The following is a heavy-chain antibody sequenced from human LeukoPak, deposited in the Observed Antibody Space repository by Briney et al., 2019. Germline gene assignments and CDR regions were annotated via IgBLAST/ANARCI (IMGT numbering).Heavy chain of an antibody. V-gene: IGHV1-58*01. CDR1: GFTFNTYSA. Sequence: SVKVSCKASGFTFNTYSAVQWVRQARGQRLEWIGWIVVGSGHTNYAQKFQERVTITRDMSTSTAYMELNSLRSEDTAVYYCARDRTTGTTDYWGQGTLVTVSS. CDR3: ARDRTTGTTDY. D-gene: IGHD1-1*01. CDR2: IVVGSGHT. J-gene: IGHJ4*02.